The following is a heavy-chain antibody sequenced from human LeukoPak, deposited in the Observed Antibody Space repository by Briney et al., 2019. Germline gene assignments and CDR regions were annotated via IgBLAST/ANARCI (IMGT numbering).Heavy chain of an antibody. CDR1: GFTFDDYG. J-gene: IGHJ4*02. CDR2: LTWNGGSI. D-gene: IGHD6-19*01. Sequence: GGSLRLSCAASGFTFDDYGMTWVRQAPGKGREWVSGLTWNGGSIGYTDSVKGRFTTSRDNAKKSLYLQVNSLRAEDTALYFCARVSTSGWYGPFDYWGQGTLVTVSS. V-gene: IGHV3-20*04. CDR3: ARVSTSGWYGPFDY.